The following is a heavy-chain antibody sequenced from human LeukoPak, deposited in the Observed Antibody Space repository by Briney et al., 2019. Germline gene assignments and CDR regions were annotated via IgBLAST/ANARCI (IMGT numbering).Heavy chain of an antibody. D-gene: IGHD3-3*01. V-gene: IGHV4-59*01. J-gene: IGHJ4*02. Sequence: SETLSLTCTVSGDSISSYYCSWIRQPPGKGLEWIGYIDYSGSTNYNPPLKSQVTISVDTSKKQFSLKLSSVTAADTAVYYCARWSGYYFYWGQGTLVTVSS. CDR3: ARWSGYYFY. CDR2: IDYSGST. CDR1: GDSISSYY.